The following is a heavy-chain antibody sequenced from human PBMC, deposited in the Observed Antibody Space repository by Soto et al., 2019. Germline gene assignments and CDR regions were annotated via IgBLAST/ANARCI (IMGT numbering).Heavy chain of an antibody. CDR3: ARGRLLWGVNWFDP. V-gene: IGHV4-34*01. D-gene: IGHD2-2*01. J-gene: IGHJ5*02. CDR2: INHSGST. CDR1: GGSFSGYY. Sequence: SETLSLTCAVYGGSFSGYYWSWIRQPPGKGLEWIGEINHSGSTNYNPSLKSRVTISVDTSKNQFSLKLSSVTAADTAVYYCARGRLLWGVNWFDPWGQGTLVTVSS.